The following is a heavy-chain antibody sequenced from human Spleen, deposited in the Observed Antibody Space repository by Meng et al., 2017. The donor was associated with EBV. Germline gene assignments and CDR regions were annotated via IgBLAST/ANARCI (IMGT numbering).Heavy chain of an antibody. D-gene: IGHD5-18*01. V-gene: IGHV4-61*01. CDR2: MYYSGST. J-gene: IGHJ4*02. Sequence: QRQVQDSAPGMVYLSDTLSLTCTVAGGSVNIFSYYWSWIRQPPGKGLEWIGYMYYSGSTSYNPSLKSRVTISVDKSKNQFSLKLSSVTAADTAVYYCARDRGGYNYGPLGYWGQGTLVTVSS. CDR3: ARDRGGYNYGPLGY. CDR1: GGSVNIFSYY.